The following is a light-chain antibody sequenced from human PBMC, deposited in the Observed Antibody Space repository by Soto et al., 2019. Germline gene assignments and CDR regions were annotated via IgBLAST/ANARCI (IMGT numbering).Light chain of an antibody. CDR3: QTFDSSLTISCV. CDR1: ISNIGRGYD. CDR2: GDS. V-gene: IGLV1-40*01. Sequence: QSVLTQPPSVSGAPGQRVTISCTGSISNIGRGYDVHWYQQLPGSAPRLLLSGDSNRPSGVPDRFSGSRSGTSASLAITGLQAEDEGDYYCQTFDSSLTISCVFGGGTKVTVL. J-gene: IGLJ3*02.